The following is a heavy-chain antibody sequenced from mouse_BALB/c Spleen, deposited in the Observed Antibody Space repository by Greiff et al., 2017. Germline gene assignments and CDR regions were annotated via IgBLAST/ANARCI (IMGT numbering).Heavy chain of an antibody. J-gene: IGHJ4*01. V-gene: IGHV10-1*02. CDR2: IRSKSNNYAT. CDR1: GFTFNTYA. D-gene: IGHD1-1*01. Sequence: EVKLVESGGGLVQPKGSLKLSCAASGFTFNTYAMNWVRQAPGKGLEWVARIRSKSNNYATYYADSVKDRFTISRDDSQSMLYLQMNNLKTEDTAMYYCVLYYGSSYYAMDYWGQGTSVTVSS. CDR3: VLYYGSSYYAMDY.